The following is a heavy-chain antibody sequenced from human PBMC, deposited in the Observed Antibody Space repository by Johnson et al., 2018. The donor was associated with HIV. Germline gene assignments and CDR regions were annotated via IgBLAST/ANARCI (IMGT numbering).Heavy chain of an antibody. CDR2: MSYDGSNK. CDR1: GFTFSTYA. CDR3: ARPPRNSIPNSYYYASSGLADGYAFDI. Sequence: QVKLVESGGGVVRPGRSLRLSCAASGFTFSTYAMHWVRQAPGKGLEWVAVMSYDGSNKFYADSVKGRFTISRDNSKNTLYLQMNSLRAEDPAVDYCARPPRNSIPNSYYYASSGLADGYAFDIWGQGTMVTVSS. J-gene: IGHJ3*02. D-gene: IGHD3-22*01. V-gene: IGHV3-30-3*01.